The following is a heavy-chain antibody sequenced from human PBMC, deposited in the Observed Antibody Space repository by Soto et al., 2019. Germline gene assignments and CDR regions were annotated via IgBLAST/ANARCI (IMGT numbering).Heavy chain of an antibody. D-gene: IGHD3-16*02. CDR3: AKKGGRTQLSLMDTCYFAP. CDR1: GFSFSNDA. Sequence: EVQLVESGGDLVQPGGSLRLSCAASGFSFSNDAMSWVRHAPGKGLEWVSAISGPGGSIYYADSVKGRLTISRDNSKNSLYLQMNRLRAEDTAVYYWAKKGGRTQLSLMDTCYFAPLGRGTLVTVSS. J-gene: IGHJ2*01. CDR2: ISGPGGSI. V-gene: IGHV3-23*04.